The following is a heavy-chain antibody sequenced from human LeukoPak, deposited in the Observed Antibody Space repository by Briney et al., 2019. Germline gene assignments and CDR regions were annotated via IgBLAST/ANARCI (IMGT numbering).Heavy chain of an antibody. CDR3: AREPGSIVGATFGGTIFDY. CDR1: GYTFTSYD. Sequence: ASVKVSCKASGYTFTSYDINWVRQATGQGLEWMGWMNPNSGNTGYAQKFQGRVTITRNTSISTAYMELSSLRSEDTAVYYCAREPGSIVGATFGGTIFDYWGQGTLVTVSS. V-gene: IGHV1-8*03. J-gene: IGHJ4*02. D-gene: IGHD1-26*01. CDR2: MNPNSGNT.